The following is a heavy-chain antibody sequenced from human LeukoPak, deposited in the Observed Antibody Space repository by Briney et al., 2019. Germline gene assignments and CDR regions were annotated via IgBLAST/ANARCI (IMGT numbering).Heavy chain of an antibody. CDR3: ASRYYYGSGSPPLGYYYYYMDV. J-gene: IGHJ6*03. Sequence: SETLSLTCTVSGGSISSSSYYWGWIRQPPGKGLEWIGYIYYSGSTNYNPSLKSRVTISVDTSKNQFSLKLSSVTAADTAVYYCASRYYYGSGSPPLGYYYYYMDVWGKGTTVTVSS. V-gene: IGHV4-61*05. D-gene: IGHD3-10*01. CDR2: IYYSGST. CDR1: GGSISSSSYY.